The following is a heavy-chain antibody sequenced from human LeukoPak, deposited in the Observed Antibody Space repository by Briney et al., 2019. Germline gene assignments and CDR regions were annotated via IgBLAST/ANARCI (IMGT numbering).Heavy chain of an antibody. CDR3: ARDRPYTGGWRGFDY. CDR1: GGTFSRYA. Sequence: SVKVSCKASGGTFSRYAISWVRQAPGQGLEWMGGIIPMLGIANYAQKFQGRVTITADESTSTAYMELSSIRSEDTAVYYCARDRPYTGGWRGFDYWGQGTLVTVSS. D-gene: IGHD6-19*01. CDR2: IIPMLGIA. V-gene: IGHV1-69*01. J-gene: IGHJ4*02.